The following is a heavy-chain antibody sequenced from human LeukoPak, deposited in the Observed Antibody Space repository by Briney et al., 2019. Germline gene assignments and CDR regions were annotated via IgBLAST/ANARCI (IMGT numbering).Heavy chain of an antibody. V-gene: IGHV4-59*01. D-gene: IGHD1-26*01. CDR1: GGSISSYY. J-gene: IGHJ5*02. CDR2: IYYTGST. Sequence: SEALSLTCTVSGGSISSYYWSWIRQPPGKGLEWIGYIYYTGSTSYNPSLKSRVTMSLDASKNQFSLELNSVTPADTAVYYCARGGNYWPQWWFDPWGRGTLVSVSS. CDR3: ARGGNYWPQWWFDP.